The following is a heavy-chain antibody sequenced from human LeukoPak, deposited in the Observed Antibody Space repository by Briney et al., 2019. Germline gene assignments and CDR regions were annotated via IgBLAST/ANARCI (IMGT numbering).Heavy chain of an antibody. Sequence: SQTLSLTCTVSGGSISSGSYYWSWIRQPAGKGLEWIGRIYTSGSTNYNPSLKSRVTISVDTSKNQFSLKLSSVTAADTAVYYCARGSDFWSGYPIQYWGQGTLVTVSS. CDR1: GGSISSGSYY. D-gene: IGHD3-3*01. CDR3: ARGSDFWSGYPIQY. V-gene: IGHV4-61*02. CDR2: IYTSGST. J-gene: IGHJ4*02.